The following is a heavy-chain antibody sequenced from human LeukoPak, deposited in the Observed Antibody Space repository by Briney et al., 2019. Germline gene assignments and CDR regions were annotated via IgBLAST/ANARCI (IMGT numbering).Heavy chain of an antibody. CDR3: AKTHGYFDQ. CDR2: ISGSGETA. J-gene: IGHJ4*02. Sequence: GESLRLSCAASGFPFSSYGMTWLRQTPAKGLEWVSAISGSGETAYYSDSVKGRFTISRDNSKNTLFLQMNSLRVEDAAMYYCAKTHGYFDQWGQGTLVAVSS. D-gene: IGHD3-22*01. CDR1: GFPFSSYG. V-gene: IGHV3-23*01.